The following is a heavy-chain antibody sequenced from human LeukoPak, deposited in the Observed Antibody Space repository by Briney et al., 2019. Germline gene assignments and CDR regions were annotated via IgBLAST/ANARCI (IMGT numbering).Heavy chain of an antibody. J-gene: IGHJ4*02. CDR1: GGSISSYY. CDR2: IYYSGST. D-gene: IGHD1-1*01. V-gene: IGHV4-59*12. CDR3: ARGGVWKRGSLTLDY. Sequence: SETLSLTCTVSGGSISSYYWSWIRQPPGKGLEWIGYIYYSGSTNYNPSLKSRVTISVDTSKNQFSLKLSSVTAADTAVYYCARGGVWKRGSLTLDYWGQGTLVTVSS.